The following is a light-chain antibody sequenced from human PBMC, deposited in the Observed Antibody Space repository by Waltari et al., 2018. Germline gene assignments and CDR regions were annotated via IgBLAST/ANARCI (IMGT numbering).Light chain of an antibody. Sequence: QSALTQPPSVSGSPGQSVTISCTGTSSDVGSYNRVSWYQQPPGTAPKLMNYEVSNRPSGVPDRFSGYKSGNSSSLTISGLQAEDEADYYCSSYTSSSTPVVFGGGTKLTVL. CDR1: SSDVGSYNR. CDR2: EVS. J-gene: IGLJ2*01. V-gene: IGLV2-18*02. CDR3: SSYTSSSTPVV.